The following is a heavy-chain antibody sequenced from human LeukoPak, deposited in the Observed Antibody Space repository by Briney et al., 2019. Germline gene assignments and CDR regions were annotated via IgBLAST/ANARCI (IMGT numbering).Heavy chain of an antibody. Sequence: GASVKVSCKASGYTFTSYDINWVRQATGQGLEWMGWMNPNSGNTGYAQKFQGRATMTRNTSISTAYMELSSLRSEDTAVYNCARGQQWLIASLNWFDPWGQGTLVTVSS. CDR2: MNPNSGNT. D-gene: IGHD6-19*01. CDR3: ARGQQWLIASLNWFDP. CDR1: GYTFTSYD. J-gene: IGHJ5*02. V-gene: IGHV1-8*01.